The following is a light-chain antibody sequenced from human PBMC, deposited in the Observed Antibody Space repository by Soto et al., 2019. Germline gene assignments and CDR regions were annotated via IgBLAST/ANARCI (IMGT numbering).Light chain of an antibody. Sequence: DIQMTQSPSSLSASLGDRVTITCRASQSISTYLNWYQQKPGKAPKLLIYAASSLQSGVPSRFSGSGSGTDFTLTISSLQPEDFATYFCQESYSTPYTFGLGT. J-gene: IGKJ2*01. V-gene: IGKV1-39*01. CDR1: QSISTY. CDR3: QESYSTPYT. CDR2: AAS.